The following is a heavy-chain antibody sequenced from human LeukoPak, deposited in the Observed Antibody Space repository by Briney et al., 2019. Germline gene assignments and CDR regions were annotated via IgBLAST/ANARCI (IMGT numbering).Heavy chain of an antibody. D-gene: IGHD2-15*01. Sequence: WGSLRLSCAASGFTFSSYAMHWVRQAPGKGLEWVAVISYDGSNKYYADSVKGRFTISRDNSKNTLYLQMNSLRAEDTAVYYCARALLGVSYGMDVWGQGTTVTVSS. CDR2: ISYDGSNK. CDR3: ARALLGVSYGMDV. V-gene: IGHV3-30*04. CDR1: GFTFSSYA. J-gene: IGHJ6*02.